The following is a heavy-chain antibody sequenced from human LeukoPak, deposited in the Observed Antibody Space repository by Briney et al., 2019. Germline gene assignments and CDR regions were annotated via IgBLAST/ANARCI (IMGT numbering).Heavy chain of an antibody. CDR1: GGSFSGYY. Sequence: SETLSLTCAVYGGSFSGYYWSWIRQPPGKGLEWIGEINHSGSTNYNPSLKSRVTISVDTSKNQFSLKLSSVTAADTAVYYCARQFGDYGGNSYYFDYWGQGTLVTVSS. CDR2: INHSGST. D-gene: IGHD4-23*01. CDR3: ARQFGDYGGNSYYFDY. J-gene: IGHJ4*02. V-gene: IGHV4-34*01.